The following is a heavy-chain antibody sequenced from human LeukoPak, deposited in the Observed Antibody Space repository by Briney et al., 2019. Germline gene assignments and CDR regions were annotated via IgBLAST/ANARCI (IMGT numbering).Heavy chain of an antibody. V-gene: IGHV4-30-2*01. CDR2: IYHSGST. CDR1: GGSISSGGYS. Sequence: SETLSLTCAVSGGSISSGGYSWSWIRQPPGKGLEWIGYIYHSGSTYYNPSLKSRVTISVDRSKNQFSLKLSSVTAADTAVYYCARTLYDSGSQLHDYWGQGTLVTVSS. J-gene: IGHJ4*02. CDR3: ARTLYDSGSQLHDY. D-gene: IGHD3-10*01.